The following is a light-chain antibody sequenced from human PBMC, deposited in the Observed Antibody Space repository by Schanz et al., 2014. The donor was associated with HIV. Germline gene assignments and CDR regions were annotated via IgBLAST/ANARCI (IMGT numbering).Light chain of an antibody. CDR2: STN. Sequence: QTVVTQEPSLTVSPGGTVTLTCASSTGAVTSGYYTNWFQQKPGQAPRALIYSTNNKQSWTPARFSGSLLGGKAALTLSGVQPEDEAEYYCLLYYGGAWVFGGGTKLTVL. V-gene: IGLV7-43*01. CDR1: TGAVTSGYY. CDR3: LLYYGGAWV. J-gene: IGLJ3*02.